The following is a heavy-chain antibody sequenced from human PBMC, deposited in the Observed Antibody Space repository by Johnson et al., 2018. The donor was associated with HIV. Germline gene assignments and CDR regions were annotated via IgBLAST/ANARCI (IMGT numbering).Heavy chain of an antibody. Sequence: QVQLVESGGGVVQPGRSLRLSCAASGFTFSNYGIHWVRQAPGKGLEWVAVISYDGSNKYYADSVKGRFTISRDNSKNTLYLQMNSLRAEDTAVYYCAREKSYYYDSSGYPDTFDIWGQGTMVIVSS. J-gene: IGHJ3*02. D-gene: IGHD3-22*01. CDR2: ISYDGSNK. CDR1: GFTFSNYG. V-gene: IGHV3-30*03. CDR3: AREKSYYYDSSGYPDTFDI.